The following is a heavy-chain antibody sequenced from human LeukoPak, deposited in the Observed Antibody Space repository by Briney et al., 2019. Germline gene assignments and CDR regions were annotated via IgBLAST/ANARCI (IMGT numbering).Heavy chain of an antibody. D-gene: IGHD2-21*02. Sequence: PGGSLRLSCGASGFTFKNYGMIWVRQAPGKGLEWVSTINTSGGRTYYADSVKGRFTISRDNSKNTLYLQMNSLRAEDTAVYYCTRREDCGGDCPYYFDYWGQGTLVTVSS. V-gene: IGHV3-23*01. J-gene: IGHJ4*02. CDR2: INTSGGRT. CDR3: TRREDCGGDCPYYFDY. CDR1: GFTFKNYG.